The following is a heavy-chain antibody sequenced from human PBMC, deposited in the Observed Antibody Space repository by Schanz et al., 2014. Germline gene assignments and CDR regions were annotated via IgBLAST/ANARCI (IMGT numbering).Heavy chain of an antibody. CDR2: INGYNGHT. V-gene: IGHV1-18*01. J-gene: IGHJ4*02. D-gene: IGHD6-13*01. Sequence: QVQLVQSGAEVKKPGASVKVSCKASGYTFSSYGITWVRQAPGQGLEWMGWINGYNGHTLYAQKFQGRVTMTRNTSMSTAYIELHILTSEDTAVYYCASSGAGYSSSWDFDYWGQGTLVTVSS. CDR3: ASSGAGYSSSWDFDY. CDR1: GYTFSSYG.